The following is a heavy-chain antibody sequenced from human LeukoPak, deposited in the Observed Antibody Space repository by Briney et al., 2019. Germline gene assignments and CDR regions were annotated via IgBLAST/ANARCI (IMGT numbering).Heavy chain of an antibody. Sequence: PGRSLRLSCAASGFTFSSYGMHWVRQAPGKGLEWVAVISYDGSNKYYADSVKGRFTISRDNSKNTLYLQMHSLRAEDTAVYYCAKVSPQGAAAGWYDYWGQGTLVTVSS. CDR2: ISYDGSNK. CDR1: GFTFSSYG. V-gene: IGHV3-30*18. J-gene: IGHJ4*02. CDR3: AKVSPQGAAAGWYDY. D-gene: IGHD6-19*01.